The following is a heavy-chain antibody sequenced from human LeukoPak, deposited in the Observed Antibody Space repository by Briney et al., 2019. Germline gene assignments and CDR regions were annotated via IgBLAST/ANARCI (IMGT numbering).Heavy chain of an antibody. CDR1: GGSISSYY. D-gene: IGHD3-10*01. CDR2: IYYSGST. J-gene: IGHJ3*02. V-gene: IGHV4-59*12. Sequence: SETLSLTCTVSGGSISSYYWSWIRQPPGKGLEWIGSIYYSGSTYYNPSLKSRVTISVDTSKNQFSLKLSSVTAADTAVYYCARVPLLLDAFDIWGQGTMVTVSS. CDR3: ARVPLLLDAFDI.